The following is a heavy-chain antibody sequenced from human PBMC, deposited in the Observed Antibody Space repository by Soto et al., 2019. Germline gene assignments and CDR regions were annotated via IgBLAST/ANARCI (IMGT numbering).Heavy chain of an antibody. CDR1: GYTLTSYV. D-gene: IGHD2-8*01. CDR2: INPKSGGT. Sequence: ASVKVSCKASGYTLTSYVMHWVRQAPGQRLEWMGWINPKSGGTSTAQKFQGWVTMTTDTSISTASMELTRLTSDDTAIYYCARGDSTDCSNGVCSFFYNHDMDVWGQGTTVTVSS. V-gene: IGHV1-2*04. J-gene: IGHJ6*02. CDR3: ARGDSTDCSNGVCSFFYNHDMDV.